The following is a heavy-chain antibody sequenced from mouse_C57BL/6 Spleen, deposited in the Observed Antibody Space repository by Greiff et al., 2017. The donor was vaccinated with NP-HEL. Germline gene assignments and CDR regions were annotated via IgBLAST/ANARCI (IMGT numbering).Heavy chain of an antibody. V-gene: IGHV1-15*01. J-gene: IGHJ1*03. CDR3: TRGITTVVARYFDV. CDR2: IDPETGGT. CDR1: GYTFTDYE. Sequence: QVQLQQSGAELVRPGASVTLSCKASGYTFTDYEMHWVKQTPVHGLEWIGAIDPETGGTAYNQKFKGKAILTADKSSSTAYMELRSLTSEDSAVYYCTRGITTVVARYFDVWGTGTTVTVSS. D-gene: IGHD1-1*01.